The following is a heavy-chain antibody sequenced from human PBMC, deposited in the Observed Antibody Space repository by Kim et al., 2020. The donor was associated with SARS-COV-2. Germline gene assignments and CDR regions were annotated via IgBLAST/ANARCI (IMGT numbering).Heavy chain of an antibody. CDR2: ISGTGGTT. Sequence: GGSLRLSCAASGFSFSTSAVGWVRQAPGKGPEWVSGISGTGGTTLYADSVKGRFTLSRDTSKNTLYLQMNTLRAEDTALYYCAKGSGSRSIDYWGQGTLVTVSS. J-gene: IGHJ4*02. D-gene: IGHD3-10*01. CDR3: AKGSGSRSIDY. V-gene: IGHV3-23*01. CDR1: GFSFSTSA.